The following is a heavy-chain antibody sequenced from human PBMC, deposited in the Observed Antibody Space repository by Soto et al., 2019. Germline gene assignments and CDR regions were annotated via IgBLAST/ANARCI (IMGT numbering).Heavy chain of an antibody. CDR3: ARVCRRIQLCPFDY. CDR2: IIPIFGTA. D-gene: IGHD5-18*01. Sequence: QVQLVQSGAEVKKPGSSVKVSCKASGGTFSSYAISWVRQAPGQGLEWMGGIIPIFGTANYAQKFQGRVTITADESTSKAYMELSSRRSEDTAVYYCARVCRRIQLCPFDYWGQGPLVTVSS. J-gene: IGHJ4*02. CDR1: GGTFSSYA. V-gene: IGHV1-69*01.